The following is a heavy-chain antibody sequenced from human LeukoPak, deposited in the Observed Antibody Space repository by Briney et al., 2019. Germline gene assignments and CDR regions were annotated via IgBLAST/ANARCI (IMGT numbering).Heavy chain of an antibody. CDR3: ARLRGSPMYPDY. V-gene: IGHV3-11*06. CDR2: ISGASSHI. D-gene: IGHD5-12*01. J-gene: IGHJ4*02. CDR1: GGSISSYY. Sequence: LSLTCTVSGGSISSYYWSWIRQTPGKGLEWVSYISGASSHILYTESVKGRFTVSRDNAKNSLSLQMNSLRPEDTAVYYCARLRGSPMYPDYWGQGTLVTVS.